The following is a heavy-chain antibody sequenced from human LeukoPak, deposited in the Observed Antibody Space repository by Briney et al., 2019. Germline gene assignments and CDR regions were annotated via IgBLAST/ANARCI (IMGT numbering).Heavy chain of an antibody. J-gene: IGHJ5*02. CDR1: GGTLSSYA. V-gene: IGHV1-69*04. CDR3: ALKTVTNWFDP. D-gene: IGHD4-11*01. CDR2: IIPIFGIA. Sequence: SMKVSCKASGGTLSSYAISWVRQAPGQGLEWMGRIIPIFGIANYAQKFQGRVTITADKSTSTAYMELSSLRSEDTAVYYCALKTVTNWFDPWGQGTLVTVSS.